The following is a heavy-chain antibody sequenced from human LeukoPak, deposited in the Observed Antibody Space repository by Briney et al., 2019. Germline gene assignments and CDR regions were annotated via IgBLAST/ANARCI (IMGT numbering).Heavy chain of an antibody. CDR1: GGSISSGGYY. CDR3: ARRSGWFSHYFDY. D-gene: IGHD6-19*01. Sequence: SETLSLTCTVSGGSISSGGYYWSWIRQPPGKGLEWIGEINHSGSTNYNPSLKSRVTISVDTSKNQFSLKLSSVTAADTAVYYCARRSGWFSHYFDYWGQGTLVTVSS. J-gene: IGHJ4*02. CDR2: INHSGST. V-gene: IGHV4-39*07.